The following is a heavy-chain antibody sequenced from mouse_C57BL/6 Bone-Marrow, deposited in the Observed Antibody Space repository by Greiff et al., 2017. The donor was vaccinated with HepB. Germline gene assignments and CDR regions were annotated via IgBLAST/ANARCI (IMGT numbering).Heavy chain of an antibody. CDR1: DSEVFPIAY. Sequence: QVQLQQSGSELRSPGSSVKLSCKDFDSEVFPIAYMSWVRQKPGHGFEWIGGILPSIGRTIYGEKFEDKATLDADTLSNTAYLELNSLTSEDSAIYYCARGYYGSSYYFDYWGQGTTLTVSS. V-gene: IGHV15-2*01. CDR2: ILPSIGRT. J-gene: IGHJ2*01. D-gene: IGHD1-1*01. CDR3: ARGYYGSSYYFDY.